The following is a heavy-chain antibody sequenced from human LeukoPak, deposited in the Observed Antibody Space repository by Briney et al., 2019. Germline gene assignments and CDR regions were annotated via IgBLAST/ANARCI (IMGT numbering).Heavy chain of an antibody. J-gene: IGHJ4*02. V-gene: IGHV3-23*01. CDR3: ASYSSSFSPLDY. CDR1: GFAFSSYA. Sequence: GGSLRLSCAASGFAFSSYAMSWVRQAPGKGLEWVSAISGSGGSTYYADSVKGRFTISRDNSKNTLYLQMNSLRAEDTAVYYCASYSSSFSPLDYWGQGTLVTVSS. D-gene: IGHD6-13*01. CDR2: ISGSGGST.